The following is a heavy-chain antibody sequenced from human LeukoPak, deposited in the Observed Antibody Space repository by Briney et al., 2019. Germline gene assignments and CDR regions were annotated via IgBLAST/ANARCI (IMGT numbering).Heavy chain of an antibody. CDR3: ARARGCGYYYVRPACYFDY. J-gene: IGHJ4*02. V-gene: IGHV1-2*02. D-gene: IGHD3-22*01. CDR2: INPNSGGT. Sequence: ASVKVSCKASVYTFTGYYMRWVRQAPGQGLEWMGWINPNSGGTNYAQKFQGRVTMTRDTSISTAYMELSRLRSDDTAVYYCARARGCGYYYVRPACYFDYWGQGTLVTVSS. CDR1: VYTFTGYY.